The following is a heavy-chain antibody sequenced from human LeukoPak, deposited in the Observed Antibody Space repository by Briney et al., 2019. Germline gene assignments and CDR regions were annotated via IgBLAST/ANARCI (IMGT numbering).Heavy chain of an antibody. CDR1: GDSITSSSYY. J-gene: IGHJ4*02. CDR3: ARPIRN. V-gene: IGHV4-39*07. CDR2: MYYTGTI. Sequence: SETLSLTCTVSGDSITSSSYYWGWIRQPPGKGLEWIGTMYYTGTIYYNPSLKSRVTISVDTSKNQFSLSLSSVTAADTAVYYCARPIRNWGQGTLDIVSS.